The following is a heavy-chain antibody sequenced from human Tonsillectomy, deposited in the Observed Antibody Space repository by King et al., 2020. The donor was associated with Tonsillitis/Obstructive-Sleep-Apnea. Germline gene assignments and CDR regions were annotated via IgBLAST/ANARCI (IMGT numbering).Heavy chain of an antibody. CDR2: IWYDGSNK. Sequence: VQLVESGGGVVQPGRSLRLSCAASGFTFSSYGMHWVRQAPGKGLEWGAVIWYDGSNKYYSDSVKGRFTISRENSKNTLYLQMNSLRAEDTAVYYCARDQLPYYYGSGSYYKVDYWGQGTLVTVSS. V-gene: IGHV3-33*01. CDR1: GFTFSSYG. CDR3: ARDQLPYYYGSGSYYKVDY. J-gene: IGHJ4*02. D-gene: IGHD3-10*01.